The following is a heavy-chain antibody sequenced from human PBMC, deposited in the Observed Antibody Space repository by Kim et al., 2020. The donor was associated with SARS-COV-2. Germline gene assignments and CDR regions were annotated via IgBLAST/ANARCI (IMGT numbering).Heavy chain of an antibody. J-gene: IGHJ6*03. V-gene: IGHV3-49*04. CDR1: GFTFGDYA. Sequence: GGSLRLSCTASGFTFGDYAMSWVRQAPGKGLEWVGFIRSKANGATTEYSASVKGRFTISTDESKRLAYLQMNSLKTEVTAVYYCTRDPYLLDYYGLAGDYYYYMDVWGQGTTVTVSS. CDR3: TRDPYLLDYYGLAGDYYYYMDV. CDR2: IRSKANGATT. D-gene: IGHD3-10*01.